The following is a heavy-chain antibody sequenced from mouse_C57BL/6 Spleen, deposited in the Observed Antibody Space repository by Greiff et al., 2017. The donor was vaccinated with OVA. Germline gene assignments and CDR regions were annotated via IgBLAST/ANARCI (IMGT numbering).Heavy chain of an antibody. J-gene: IGHJ1*03. V-gene: IGHV5-16*01. CDR1: GFTFSDYY. Sequence: EVKLVESEGGLVQPGSSMKLSCTASGFTFSDYYMAWVRQVPEKGLEWVANINYDGSSTYYLDSLKSRFSISRDNAKNILYLQMSSLKSEDTATYYCARDEFFDVWGTGTTVTVSS. CDR2: INYDGSST. CDR3: ARDEFFDV.